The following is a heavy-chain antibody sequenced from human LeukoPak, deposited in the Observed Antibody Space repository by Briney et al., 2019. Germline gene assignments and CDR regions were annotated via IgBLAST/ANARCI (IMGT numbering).Heavy chain of an antibody. CDR1: GGSISSSGYY. CDR3: ARGPRDSSGYYYPPRDAFDI. Sequence: SETLSLTCTVSGGSISSSGYYWSWIRQPPGKGLEWIGEINHSGSTNYNPSLKSRVTISVDTSKNQFSLKLSSVTAADTAVYYCARGPRDSSGYYYPPRDAFDIWGQGTMVTVSS. J-gene: IGHJ3*02. V-gene: IGHV4-39*07. CDR2: INHSGST. D-gene: IGHD3-22*01.